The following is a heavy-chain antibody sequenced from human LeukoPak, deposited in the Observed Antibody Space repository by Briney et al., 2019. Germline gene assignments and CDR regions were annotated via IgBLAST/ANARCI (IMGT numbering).Heavy chain of an antibody. CDR1: GFTFSSYG. Sequence: GGSLRLSCAASGFTFSSYGMHWVRQAPGKGLEWVAVIWYDGSNKFHADSVKGRFTISRDISKNTLYLQMNSLRAEDTAVYYCARDTSLGDSRFDYWGQGTLVTVSS. CDR2: IWYDGSNK. V-gene: IGHV3-33*01. D-gene: IGHD2-21*02. J-gene: IGHJ4*02. CDR3: ARDTSLGDSRFDY.